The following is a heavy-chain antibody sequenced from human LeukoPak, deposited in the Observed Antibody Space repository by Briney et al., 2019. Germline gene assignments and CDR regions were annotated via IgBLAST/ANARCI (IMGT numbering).Heavy chain of an antibody. CDR1: GFTWSRES. D-gene: IGHD3-10*01. Sequence: GGSLRLAWAAAGFTWSRESKKWVRQAPGGGLKWGSWISIISSYIYSADSVKGRFTISRDNAKNSLYLQMTSLRAEDTAVYYCARDPITYYYGSGSSDYWGQGTLVTVSS. V-gene: IGHV3-21*01. CDR2: ISIISSYI. CDR3: ARDPITYYYGSGSSDY. J-gene: IGHJ4*02.